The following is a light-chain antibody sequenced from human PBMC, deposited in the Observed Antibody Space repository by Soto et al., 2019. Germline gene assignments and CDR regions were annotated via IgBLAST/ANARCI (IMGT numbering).Light chain of an antibody. V-gene: IGKV1-39*01. Sequence: DIQITQSPSSLSASVGDRVNMTCRASRSISRYLSWYQQKPGKAPNLLIYAASSLQSGVPSRFSGAGSGTDFTLTIGNLHPEDFAIYYCKQSYSSQWTFGQGTKVDIK. CDR1: RSISRY. J-gene: IGKJ1*01. CDR3: KQSYSSQWT. CDR2: AAS.